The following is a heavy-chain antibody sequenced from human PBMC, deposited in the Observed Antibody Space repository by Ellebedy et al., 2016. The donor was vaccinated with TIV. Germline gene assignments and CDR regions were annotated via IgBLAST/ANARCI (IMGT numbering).Heavy chain of an antibody. Sequence: PGGSLRLSCAAYGFTVTHNYMSWVRHAPGQGLEWVSVIYSGGGISYLEAVRGRFTISRDNPKHTVYLQMHSLNAEYKAVYFCVGGPRGIRKWGPGTLVTVSS. J-gene: IGHJ4*02. D-gene: IGHD3-16*01. CDR1: GFTVTHNY. V-gene: IGHV3-53*01. CDR3: VGGPRGIRK. CDR2: IYSGGGI.